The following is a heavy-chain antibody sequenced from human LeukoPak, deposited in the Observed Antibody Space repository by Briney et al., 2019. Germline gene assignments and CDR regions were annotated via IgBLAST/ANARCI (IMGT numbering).Heavy chain of an antibody. J-gene: IGHJ6*02. CDR3: AKDWYSRGWYEAYQYYGVDL. D-gene: IGHD6-19*01. CDR2: ISWNSGRM. CDR1: GFTFDNYG. Sequence: GGSLRLSCEASGFTFDNYGMHWVRQAPGQGLEWVSFISWNSGRMAYADSVKGRFTISRDNAKNSLYLQMNSLRAEDTAFYYCAKDWYSRGWYEAYQYYGVDLWGQGTTVTVSS. V-gene: IGHV3-9*01.